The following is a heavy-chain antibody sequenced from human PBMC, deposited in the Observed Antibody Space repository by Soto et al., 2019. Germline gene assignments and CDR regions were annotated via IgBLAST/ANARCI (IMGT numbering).Heavy chain of an antibody. Sequence: PSETLSLTCAVSGGSISSSNWWSWVRQPPGKGLEWIGEIYHSGSTNYNPSLKSRVTISVDKSKNQFSLRLSSVTAADTAVYYCARITPSPWPYFDYWGQGTLVTVSS. D-gene: IGHD2-2*01. J-gene: IGHJ4*02. CDR3: ARITPSPWPYFDY. CDR2: IYHSGST. V-gene: IGHV4-4*02. CDR1: GGSISSSNW.